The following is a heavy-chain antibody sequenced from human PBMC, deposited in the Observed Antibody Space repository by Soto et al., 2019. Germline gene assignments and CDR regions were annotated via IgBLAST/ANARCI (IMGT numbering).Heavy chain of an antibody. Sequence: EVQLLESGGGLVQPGGSLRLSCGASGFTFSDNAMTWVSQAPGKGLEWVSSISDDGDSTYYADSVKGRFTISRDNSKTTLFLQMSSLGAEDTAVYYCAKSLSTAVNYGLDVWGQGPSVTVSS. J-gene: IGHJ6*02. CDR3: AKSLSTAVNYGLDV. D-gene: IGHD2-2*01. CDR1: GFTFSDNA. CDR2: ISDDGDST. V-gene: IGHV3-23*01.